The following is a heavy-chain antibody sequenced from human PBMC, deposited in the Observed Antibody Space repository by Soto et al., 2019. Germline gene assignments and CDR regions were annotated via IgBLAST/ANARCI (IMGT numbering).Heavy chain of an antibody. Sequence: ASVKVSWKASGYAITIYGISWVRQAPRQGLEWMGWISAYNGNTNYAQKLQGRVTMTTDTSTSTAYMELRSLRSDDTAVYYCARDEIKSYYYDSSGSYWGQGTLVTVTS. CDR1: GYAITIYG. V-gene: IGHV1-18*01. D-gene: IGHD3-22*01. CDR2: ISAYNGNT. J-gene: IGHJ4*02. CDR3: ARDEIKSYYYDSSGSY.